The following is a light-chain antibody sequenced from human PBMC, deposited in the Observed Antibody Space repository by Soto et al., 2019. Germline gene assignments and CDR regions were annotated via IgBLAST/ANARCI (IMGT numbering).Light chain of an antibody. CDR1: QDIIDY. CDR3: QHYDNLPT. V-gene: IGKV1-33*01. CDR2: DAS. J-gene: IGKJ4*01. Sequence: DVQMTQSPSSLSASLGDRVTITCQASQDIIDYLNWYQQKPGKAPKLLIYDASNLETGVPSRFSGSGSGTDFTFTISSLQPEDIATYYCQHYDNLPTFGGGTKVDI.